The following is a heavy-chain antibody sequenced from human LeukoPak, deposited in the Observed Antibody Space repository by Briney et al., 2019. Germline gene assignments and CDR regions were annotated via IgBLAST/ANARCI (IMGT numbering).Heavy chain of an antibody. CDR1: GFTFSSYS. J-gene: IGHJ5*02. CDR3: ARESGGGSYHT. V-gene: IGHV4-59*01. Sequence: PGGSLRLSCAASGFTFSSYSMNWVRQAPGKGLEWIGYIYYSGSTNYNPSLKSRVTISVDTSKNQFSLKLSSVTAADTAVYYCARESGGGSYHTWGQGTLVTVSS. CDR2: IYYSGST. D-gene: IGHD1-26*01.